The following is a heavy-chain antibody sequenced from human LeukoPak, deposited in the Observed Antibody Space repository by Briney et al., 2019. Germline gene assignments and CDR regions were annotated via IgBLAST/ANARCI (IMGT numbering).Heavy chain of an antibody. CDR2: INHSGST. D-gene: IGHD2-21*02. CDR3: ARVGPPYCGGDCPFNWFDP. V-gene: IGHV4-34*01. Sequence: SETLSLTCAVYGGSFSGYYWSWIRQPPGKGLEWIGEINHSGSTNYNPSLKSRVTISVDTSKNQFSLKLSSVTAADTAVYYCARVGPPYCGGDCPFNWFDPWGQGTLVTVSS. J-gene: IGHJ5*02. CDR1: GGSFSGYY.